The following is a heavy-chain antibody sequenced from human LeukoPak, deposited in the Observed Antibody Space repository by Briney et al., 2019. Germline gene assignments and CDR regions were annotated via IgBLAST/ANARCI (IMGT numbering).Heavy chain of an antibody. Sequence: GASVKVSCKASGYTFTSYDINWVRQATGQGLEWMGWINPNSGGTNYAQKFQGRVTMTRDTSISTAYMELSRLRSDDTAVYYCARDFDAGATTEADYWGQGTLVTVSS. D-gene: IGHD1-26*01. J-gene: IGHJ4*02. V-gene: IGHV1-2*02. CDR3: ARDFDAGATTEADY. CDR2: INPNSGGT. CDR1: GYTFTSYD.